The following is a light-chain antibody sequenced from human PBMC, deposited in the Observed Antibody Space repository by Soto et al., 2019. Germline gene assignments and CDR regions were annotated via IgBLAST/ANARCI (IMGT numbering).Light chain of an antibody. CDR1: QSVSSY. J-gene: IGKJ4*01. CDR2: DAA. V-gene: IGKV3-11*01. CDR3: QQRSNWPST. Sequence: EIGVTQSPATLSLSPGNRATLSCRASQSVSSYLAWYPQKPGQAPRLLIYDAANRATGIPARFSGSGSGTDFTLTITSLEPEDFAVYYCQQRSNWPSTFGGGTKVEIK.